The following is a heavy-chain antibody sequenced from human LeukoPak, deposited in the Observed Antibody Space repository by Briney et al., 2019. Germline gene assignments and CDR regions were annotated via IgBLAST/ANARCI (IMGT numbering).Heavy chain of an antibody. V-gene: IGHV3-23*01. D-gene: IGHD6-13*01. CDR2: ISGSGGST. CDR3: AKVIAAAGRYGMDA. J-gene: IGHJ6*02. CDR1: GYTFSSYA. Sequence: GGSLRLSCAASGYTFSSYAMSWVRQAPGKGLEWVSAISGSGGSTYYADSVKGRFTISRDNSKNTLYLQMNSLRAEDTAVYYCAKVIAAAGRYGMDAWGQGTTVTVSS.